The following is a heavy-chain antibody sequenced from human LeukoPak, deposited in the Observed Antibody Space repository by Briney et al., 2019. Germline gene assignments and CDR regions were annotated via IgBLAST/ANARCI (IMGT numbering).Heavy chain of an antibody. V-gene: IGHV4-59*08. D-gene: IGHD1-14*01. Sequence: SETLSLTCTLSGGSFTNYYWSWIRQPPGKGLEWIGYIHYSGSTNYNPSLESRVTISIDTSKKQFSLKVSSVTAEDTAVYYCARSSATYHEGFDYWGQGALVTVSS. CDR2: IHYSGST. CDR3: ARSSATYHEGFDY. CDR1: GGSFTNYY. J-gene: IGHJ4*02.